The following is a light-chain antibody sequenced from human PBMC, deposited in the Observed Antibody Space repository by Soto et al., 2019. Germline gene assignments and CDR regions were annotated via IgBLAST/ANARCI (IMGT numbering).Light chain of an antibody. CDR2: GTS. V-gene: IGKV3-20*01. CDR1: QSVSSKY. J-gene: IGKJ3*01. CDR3: QQYGSSLFT. Sequence: EIVLTQAPGTLSLSPGERATLSCRASQSVSSKYLAWYQQKPGQAPRVLIYGTSIRASGVPERFSGGGSGTDFTLTITRLEPEDFAVYYCQQYGSSLFTFGPGTKVDFK.